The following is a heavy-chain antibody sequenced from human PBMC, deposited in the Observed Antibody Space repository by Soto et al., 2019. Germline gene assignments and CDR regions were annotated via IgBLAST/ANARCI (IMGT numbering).Heavy chain of an antibody. CDR1: GFTFSSYV. Sequence: QVQLVESGGGVVQPGRSLRLSCATSGFTFSSYVMHWVRQAPGKGLEWVALIWYDGSDKYYADSVKGRFTISRDNSKNTLYLQMDSLRAEDTAVYYCAGELMVYGIKEGYYYYGMAVWGQETTVTVSS. CDR3: AGELMVYGIKEGYYYYGMAV. V-gene: IGHV3-33*01. D-gene: IGHD2-8*01. CDR2: IWYDGSDK. J-gene: IGHJ6*02.